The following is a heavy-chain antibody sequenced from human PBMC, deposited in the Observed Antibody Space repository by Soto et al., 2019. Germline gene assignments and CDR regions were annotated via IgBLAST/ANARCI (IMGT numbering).Heavy chain of an antibody. CDR2: IYWDEDK. CDR3: AHRPRCYAYHFDY. CDR1: GFSLSTRGVA. D-gene: IGHD2-2*01. Sequence: QITLKESGPTLVKPTQTLTLTCTFSGFSLSTRGVAVGWFRQPPGKALEWLALIYWDEDKWYSPSLNSRLTITEETSKNQVVLTMTNMDPVEAATYYCAHRPRCYAYHFDYWGQGTLVTVSP. V-gene: IGHV2-5*02. J-gene: IGHJ4*02.